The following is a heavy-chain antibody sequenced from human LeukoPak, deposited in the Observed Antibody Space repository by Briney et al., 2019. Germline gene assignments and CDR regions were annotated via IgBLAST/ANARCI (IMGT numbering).Heavy chain of an antibody. D-gene: IGHD4-11*01. CDR2: IYTSGST. V-gene: IGHV4-61*02. Sequence: PSETLSLTCTVSGGSISSSSYYWGWLRQPAGTGLEWIGRIYTSGSTNYNPSLKSRVTMSVDTSKNQFSLKLSSVTAADTAVYYCARNRGSTVITDHYYYYYMDVWGKGTTVTVSS. CDR3: ARNRGSTVITDHYYYYYMDV. J-gene: IGHJ6*03. CDR1: GGSISSSSYY.